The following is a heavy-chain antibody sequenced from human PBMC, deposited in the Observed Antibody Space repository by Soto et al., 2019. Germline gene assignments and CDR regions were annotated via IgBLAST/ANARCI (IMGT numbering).Heavy chain of an antibody. CDR1: GGSFGGYY. V-gene: IGHV4-34*01. D-gene: IGHD3-16*01. Sequence: SETLSLTCAVYGGSFGGYYWSWIRQPPGKGLEWIGEINHSGSTNYNPSLKSRVTISVDTSKNQFSLKLSSVTAADTAVYYCARGVTAINYFDYWGQGTLVTVSS. CDR3: ARGVTAINYFDY. J-gene: IGHJ4*02. CDR2: INHSGST.